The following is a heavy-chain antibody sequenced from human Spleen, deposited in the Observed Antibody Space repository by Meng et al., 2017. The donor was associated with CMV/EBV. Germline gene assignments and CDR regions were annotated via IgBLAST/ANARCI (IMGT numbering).Heavy chain of an antibody. J-gene: IGHJ6*02. Sequence: GESLKISCAASGFTFRNAWMSWVRQAPGKGLEWVGRIKSKSDGGTTDYAAPVKGRFTISRDDSKNTLYVQMNSLKTEDTAVYYCTTDPYYYYYYDMDVWGQGTTVTVSS. CDR2: IKSKSDGGTT. CDR1: GFTFRNAW. V-gene: IGHV3-15*01. CDR3: TTDPYYYYYYDMDV.